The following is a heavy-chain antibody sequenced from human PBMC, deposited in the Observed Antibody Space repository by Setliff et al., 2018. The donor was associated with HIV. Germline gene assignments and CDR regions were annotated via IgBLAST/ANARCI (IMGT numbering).Heavy chain of an antibody. J-gene: IGHJ4*02. CDR3: ARDLFPYYHDSRPYYPPAY. CDR2: ISGTATTI. CDR1: GFTLSDHY. D-gene: IGHD3-22*01. Sequence: GGSLRLSCAASGFTLSDHYMSWIRQAPGKGLELVSSISGTATTIYSSDSVKGRFTVSRDNAQKSLYPEMHSLRAEDTAMYYCARDLFPYYHDSRPYYPPAYWGQGTQVTVSS. V-gene: IGHV3-11*01.